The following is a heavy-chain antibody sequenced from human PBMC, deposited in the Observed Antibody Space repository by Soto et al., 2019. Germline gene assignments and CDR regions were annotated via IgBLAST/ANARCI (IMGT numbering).Heavy chain of an antibody. V-gene: IGHV1-8*01. CDR1: GYSFANHD. CDR3: SRGPTY. D-gene: IGHD4-17*01. CDR2: MNPKSGYT. Sequence: QVQLVQSGAEVKKPGASVRVSCEASGYSFANHDLNWVRQATGQGLEWMGWMNPKSGYTGYAQKFQGRVTMTSKTSISTAYMELSGLRSEDTAIYYCSRGPTYWGQGTLVTVSS. J-gene: IGHJ4*02.